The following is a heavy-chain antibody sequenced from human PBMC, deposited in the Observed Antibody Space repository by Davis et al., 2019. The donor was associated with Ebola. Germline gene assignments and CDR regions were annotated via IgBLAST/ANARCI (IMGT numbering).Heavy chain of an antibody. CDR3: ARDLVRSGSYYGSGY. D-gene: IGHD1-26*01. Sequence: GESLKISCAASGFTFSSYAMSWVRQAPGKGLEWVSSISSSSSYIYYADPVKGRFTISRDNAKNSLYLQMNSLRAEDTAVYYCARDLVRSGSYYGSGYWGQGTLVTVSS. J-gene: IGHJ4*02. V-gene: IGHV3-21*01. CDR1: GFTFSSYA. CDR2: ISSSSSYI.